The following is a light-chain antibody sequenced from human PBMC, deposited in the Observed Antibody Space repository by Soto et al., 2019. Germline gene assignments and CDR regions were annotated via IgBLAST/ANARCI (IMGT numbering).Light chain of an antibody. CDR3: QQYGNSPQT. CDR2: GAS. J-gene: IGKJ1*01. CDR1: QSVNSSY. V-gene: IGKV3-20*01. Sequence: EIVLTQSPGTLSLSPGERVTRSCSASQSVNSSYLAWYQHKPGQAPRLLIYGASTGATGIPDRFSGSGSGTDFTLTIARLEPGDFAVYYCQQYGNSPQTFGQGTKVDIK.